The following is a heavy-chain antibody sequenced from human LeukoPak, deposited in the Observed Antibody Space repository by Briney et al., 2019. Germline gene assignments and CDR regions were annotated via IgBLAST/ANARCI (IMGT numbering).Heavy chain of an antibody. J-gene: IGHJ4*02. D-gene: IGHD4-11*01. CDR2: INHSGST. CDR1: GGSFSGYY. Sequence: SETLSLTCAVYGGSFSGYYWSWIRQPPGKGLEWIGEINHSGSTNYNPSLKSRVTISVDTSKNQFSLKLSSVTAADTAVYYCARSTTVKYHIDYWGQGTLVTVSS. V-gene: IGHV4-34*01. CDR3: ARSTTVKYHIDY.